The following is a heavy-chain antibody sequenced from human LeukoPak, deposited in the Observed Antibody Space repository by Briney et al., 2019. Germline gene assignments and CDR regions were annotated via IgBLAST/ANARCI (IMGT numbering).Heavy chain of an antibody. D-gene: IGHD2-15*01. CDR3: AKDTLPWCSGGSCYSPLDP. V-gene: IGHV3-33*06. CDR1: GFTISSYW. J-gene: IGHJ5*02. CDR2: IWYDGSNK. Sequence: GGSLRLSCAASGFTISSYWMSWVRQAPGKGLEWVAVIWYDGSNKYYADSVKGRFTISRDNSKNTLYLQMNSLRAEDTAVYYCAKDTLPWCSGGSCYSPLDPWGQGTLVTVSS.